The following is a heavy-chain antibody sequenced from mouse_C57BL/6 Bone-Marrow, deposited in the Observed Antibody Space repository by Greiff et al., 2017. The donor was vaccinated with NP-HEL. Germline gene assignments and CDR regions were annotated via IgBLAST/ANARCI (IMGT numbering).Heavy chain of an antibody. J-gene: IGHJ2*01. CDR2: INPNYGTT. D-gene: IGHD1-1*01. V-gene: IGHV1-39*01. Sequence: EVKLQESGPELVKPGASVKISCKASGYSFTDYNMNWVKQSHGKSLEWIGVINPNYGTTSYNQKFKGKATLTVDQSSSTAYMQLNSLTSEDSAVFYCARSSYYCGSHSFGYWGQGTTLTVSS. CDR1: GYSFTDYN. CDR3: ARSSYYCGSHSFGY.